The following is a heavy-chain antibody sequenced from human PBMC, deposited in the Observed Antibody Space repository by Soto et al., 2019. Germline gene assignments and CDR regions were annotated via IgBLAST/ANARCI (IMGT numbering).Heavy chain of an antibody. CDR1: GFSITSTW. J-gene: IGHJ4*02. CDR2: VKSTADGGTA. CDR3: NSYPDFWGGHTPL. V-gene: IGHV3-15*07. Sequence: EVQLVESGGGLVQPGGSLRLSCAASGFSITSTWMHWVRQAPGKGLEWVGRVKSTADGGTADYAAPVKGRFTVSRDDSKNTQYLQMNSLKMEDTAGYYCNSYPDFWGGHTPLWGQGTLVTVSS. D-gene: IGHD3-3*01.